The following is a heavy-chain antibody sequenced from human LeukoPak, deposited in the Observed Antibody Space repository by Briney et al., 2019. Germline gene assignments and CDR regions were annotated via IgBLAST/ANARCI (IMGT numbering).Heavy chain of an antibody. V-gene: IGHV4-31*03. CDR2: IYYSGST. J-gene: IGHJ5*02. Sequence: PSETLSLTCTVSGGSISSGGYYWSWIRQHPGKGLEWIGYIYYSGSTYYNPSLKSRVTISVDTSKNQFSLKLSSVTAADTAVYYCARFGSSDGYNYPWGQGTLVTVSS. D-gene: IGHD5-24*01. CDR1: GGSISSGGYY. CDR3: ARFGSSDGYNYP.